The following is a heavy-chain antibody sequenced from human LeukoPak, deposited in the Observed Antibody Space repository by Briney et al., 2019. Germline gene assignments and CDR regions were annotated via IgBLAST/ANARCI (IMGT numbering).Heavy chain of an antibody. CDR1: GFTFSSYA. D-gene: IGHD2-15*01. J-gene: IGHJ4*02. CDR3: AKDHEGVVVVAASPFDY. Sequence: GGSLRLSCAASGFTFSSYAMSWVRQAPGKGLEWVSAISGSGGSTYYADSVKGRSTISRDNSKNTLYLQMNSLRAEDTAVYYCAKDHEGVVVVAASPFDYWGQGTLVTVSS. CDR2: ISGSGGST. V-gene: IGHV3-23*01.